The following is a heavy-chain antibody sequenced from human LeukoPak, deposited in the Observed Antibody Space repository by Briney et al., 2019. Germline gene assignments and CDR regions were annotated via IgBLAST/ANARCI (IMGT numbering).Heavy chain of an antibody. J-gene: IGHJ6*03. Sequence: AGGSLRLSCAASGFTFSSYEMNWVRQAPGKGLEWVAFIRYDGSNKHYADSVKGRFTISRDNSKNTLYLQMNSLRAEDTAVYYCAKGPGVSHYDILTGYYGSYYYYMDVWGKGTTVTISS. CDR1: GFTFSSYE. CDR3: AKGPGVSHYDILTGYYGSYYYYMDV. CDR2: IRYDGSNK. D-gene: IGHD3-9*01. V-gene: IGHV3-30*02.